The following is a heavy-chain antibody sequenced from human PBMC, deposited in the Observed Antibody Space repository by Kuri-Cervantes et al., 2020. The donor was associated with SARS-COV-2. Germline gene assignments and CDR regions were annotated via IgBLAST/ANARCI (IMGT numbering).Heavy chain of an antibody. CDR3: AKDGFVGGLGSPGRAYFQH. D-gene: IGHD2-15*01. V-gene: IGHV3-23*01. Sequence: GESLKISCAASGFAFSNYAMNWVRQAPGKGLEWASGITGTGRNTYYADSVKGRFTISREKSKNTLYLQMNSLRVEDTAVYYCAKDGFVGGLGSPGRAYFQHWGQGTLVTVSS. J-gene: IGHJ1*01. CDR2: ITGTGRNT. CDR1: GFAFSNYA.